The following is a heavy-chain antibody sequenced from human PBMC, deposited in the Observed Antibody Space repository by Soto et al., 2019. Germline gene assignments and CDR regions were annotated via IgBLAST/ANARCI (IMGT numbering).Heavy chain of an antibody. D-gene: IGHD2-2*01. J-gene: IGHJ6*03. V-gene: IGHV4-34*01. CDR1: GGSFSGYY. Sequence: QVQLQQWGAGLLKPSETLSLTCAVYGGSFSGYYWSWIRQPPGKGLEWIGEINHSGSTNYNPSLKSRVTISVDTFKNQFSLKLSSVTAADTAVYYCARGSVVGYYYYYMDVWGKGTTVTVSS. CDR2: INHSGST. CDR3: ARGSVVGYYYYYMDV.